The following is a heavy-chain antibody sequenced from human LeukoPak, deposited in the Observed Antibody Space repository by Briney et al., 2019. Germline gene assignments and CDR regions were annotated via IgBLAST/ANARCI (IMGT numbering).Heavy chain of an antibody. J-gene: IGHJ4*02. Sequence: SETLSLTCAVYGGSFSDKHWSWIRQTPGKGLEWIGEVDHSGSTNYSPSLKSRVTISVDTSKNQFSLKLTSVTAADTAVYYRARGPLGDPGTDYWGQGTLVTVSS. CDR1: GGSFSDKH. D-gene: IGHD3-10*01. CDR3: ARGPLGDPGTDY. CDR2: VDHSGST. V-gene: IGHV4-34*01.